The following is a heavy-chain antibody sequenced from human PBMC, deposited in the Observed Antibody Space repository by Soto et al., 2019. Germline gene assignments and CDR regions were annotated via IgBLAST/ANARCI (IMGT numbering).Heavy chain of an antibody. CDR3: ASREDIVVVPAAIRYYYYYYGMDV. J-gene: IGHJ6*02. Sequence: ASVKVSCKASGGTFSSYAISWVRQAPGQGLEWMGGIIPIFGTANYAQKFQGRVTITADESTSTAYMELSSLRSEDTAVYYCASREDIVVVPAAIRYYYYYYGMDVWGHGTTVTVSS. V-gene: IGHV1-69*13. CDR1: GGTFSSYA. D-gene: IGHD2-2*01. CDR2: IIPIFGTA.